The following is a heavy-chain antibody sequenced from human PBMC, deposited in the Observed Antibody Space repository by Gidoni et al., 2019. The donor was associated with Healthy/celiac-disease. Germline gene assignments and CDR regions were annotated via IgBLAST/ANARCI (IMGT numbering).Heavy chain of an antibody. CDR2: INHSGST. CDR1: GGSFSGYY. Sequence: QVQLQQWGAGLLKPSETLSLTCAVYGGSFSGYYWSWIRQPPGKGLEWIGEINHSGSTNYNPSLKSRVTISVDTSKNQFSLKLSSVTAADTAVYYCAREDSSRSGYYFDYWGQGTLVTVSS. V-gene: IGHV4-34*01. J-gene: IGHJ4*02. D-gene: IGHD6-13*01. CDR3: AREDSSRSGYYFDY.